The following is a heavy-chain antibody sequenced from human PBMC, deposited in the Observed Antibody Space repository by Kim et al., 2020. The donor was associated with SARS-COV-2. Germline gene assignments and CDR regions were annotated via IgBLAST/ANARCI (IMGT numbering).Heavy chain of an antibody. CDR2: GT. D-gene: IGHD6-19*01. V-gene: IGHV1-2*02. J-gene: IGHJ4*02. CDR3: ARSSGWWAFDI. Sequence: GTHYAQKFQSRGTMTTDTSISTAYMELSSLRSDDTAVYYCARSSGWWAFDIWGQGTLVTVSS.